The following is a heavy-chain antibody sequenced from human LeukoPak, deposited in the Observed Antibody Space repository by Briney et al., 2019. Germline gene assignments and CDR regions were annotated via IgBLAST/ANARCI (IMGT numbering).Heavy chain of an antibody. CDR1: GFTFHRYW. CDR3: ARESMVGGALQY. D-gene: IGHD2-8*01. V-gene: IGHV3-74*01. Sequence: PGGSLRLSCAASGFTFHRYWMHWVRQTPGKRLVWVSRINQDGRYITYADSVQGRFTISRDTAKNTLFLQMNRLRAEDTAVYYGARESMVGGALQYWGQGALVTVSS. J-gene: IGHJ4*02. CDR2: INQDGRYI.